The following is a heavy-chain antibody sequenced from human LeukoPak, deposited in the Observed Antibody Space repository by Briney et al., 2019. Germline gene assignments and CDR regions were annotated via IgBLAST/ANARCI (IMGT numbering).Heavy chain of an antibody. D-gene: IGHD4-23*01. V-gene: IGHV3-15*01. J-gene: IGHJ4*02. Sequence: GGSLRLSSAASGFTFSNVWMSWVRQAPGKGLEWIGRIKTKTDGGITDYAAPVKGRFSISRDDSRNTVYLQMNSLKIEDTAVYYCATRDGKTFWGQGTLVTVSS. CDR1: GFTFSNVW. CDR2: IKTKTDGGIT. CDR3: ATRDGKTF.